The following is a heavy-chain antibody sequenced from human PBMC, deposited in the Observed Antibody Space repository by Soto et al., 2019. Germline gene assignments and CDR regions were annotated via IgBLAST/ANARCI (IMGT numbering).Heavy chain of an antibody. CDR3: ARGRMAIFGVVIIKGTVYDY. CDR2: INHSGST. CDR1: GGSFSGYY. J-gene: IGHJ4*02. Sequence: SETLSLTCAVYGGSFSGYYWSWIRQPPGKGLEWIGEINHSGSTNYNPSLKSRVTISVDTSKNQFSLKLSSVTAADTAVYYCARGRMAIFGVVIIKGTVYDYWGQGTLVTVSS. D-gene: IGHD3-3*01. V-gene: IGHV4-34*01.